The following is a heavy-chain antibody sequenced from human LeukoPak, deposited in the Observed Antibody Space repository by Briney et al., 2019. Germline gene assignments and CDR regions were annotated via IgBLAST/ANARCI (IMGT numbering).Heavy chain of an antibody. Sequence: ASVKVSCKASGYTFTGYYMHWVRQAPGQGLEWMGWINPNSGGTNYAQKFQGRVTITADESTSTAYMELSSLRSEDTAVYYCARDGDYGNYYYYMDVWGKGTTVTISS. V-gene: IGHV1-2*02. J-gene: IGHJ6*03. CDR1: GYTFTGYY. CDR2: INPNSGGT. CDR3: ARDGDYGNYYYYMDV. D-gene: IGHD4-17*01.